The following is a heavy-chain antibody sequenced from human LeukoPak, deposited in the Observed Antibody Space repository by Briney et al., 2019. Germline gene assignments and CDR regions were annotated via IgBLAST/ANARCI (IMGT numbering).Heavy chain of an antibody. D-gene: IGHD4-17*01. CDR1: GFTFSSYA. CDR3: AKDLGYGDYVVYDY. CDR2: ISGSGGST. V-gene: IGHV3-23*01. Sequence: GGSLRLSCAASGFTFSSYAMSWVRQAPGKGLEWGSAISGSGGSTYYADSVKGRFTISRDNSKNTLYLQMNSLRSEDTAVYYCAKDLGYGDYVVYDYWGQGTLVTVSS. J-gene: IGHJ4*02.